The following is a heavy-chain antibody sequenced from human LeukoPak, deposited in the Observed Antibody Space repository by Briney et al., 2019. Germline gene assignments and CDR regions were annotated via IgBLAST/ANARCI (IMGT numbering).Heavy chain of an antibody. CDR2: MNPNSGNT. CDR1: GYTFTSYD. CDR3: ARARKITMVRGVKWYYFDY. D-gene: IGHD3-10*01. V-gene: IGHV1-8*01. J-gene: IGHJ4*02. Sequence: GASAKVSCKASGYTFTSYDINWVRQATGQGLEWMGWMNPNSGNTGYAQKFQGRVTMTRNTSISTAYMELSSLRSEDTAVYYCARARKITMVRGVKWYYFDYWGQGTLVTVSS.